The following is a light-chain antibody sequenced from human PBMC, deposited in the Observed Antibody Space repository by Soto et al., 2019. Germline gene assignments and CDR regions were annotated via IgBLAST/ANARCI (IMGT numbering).Light chain of an antibody. J-gene: IGKJ2*01. CDR1: QTILYSSNNKNY. V-gene: IGKV4-1*01. CDR3: QQYYSIQYT. CDR2: WAS. Sequence: DIVMTQSPDSLAVSLGERATINCKSSQTILYSSNNKNYLAWYQQKPGQPPMLLIYWASTRESGVPDRFSGRGSGTEFTLTIRSLQAEDVAVYYCQQYYSIQYTFAQGTQLEI.